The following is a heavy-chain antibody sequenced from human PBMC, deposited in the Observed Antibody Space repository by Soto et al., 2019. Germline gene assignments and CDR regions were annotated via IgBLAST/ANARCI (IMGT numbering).Heavy chain of an antibody. CDR3: AREGRGKKAGYNGLVSLGY. CDR2: IIPIFNST. J-gene: IGHJ4*02. V-gene: IGHV1-69*06. CDR1: GSRFSNYV. Sequence: QVQLVQSGAEVKTPGSSLKVSCKVSGSRFSNYVISWVLQAPGHGLEWLGRIIPIFNSTKYAQSFQGRVTITADKSRSTASLELSSLRSDDTAVYYCAREGRGKKAGYNGLVSLGYWGQGTLVTVSS. D-gene: IGHD2-2*02.